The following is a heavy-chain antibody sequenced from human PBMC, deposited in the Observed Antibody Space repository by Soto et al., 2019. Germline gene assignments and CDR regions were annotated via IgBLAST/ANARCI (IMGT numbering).Heavy chain of an antibody. D-gene: IGHD5-18*01. CDR1: GVTVSSNY. Sequence: EVQLVESGGGLVQPGGSLRLSCAASGVTVSSNYMSWVRQAPGKGLEWVSVIYSGGSTYYADSVKGRFTISRDNSKNTRYLHMNSLRAEDTAVYYCARHGYNYGGGYFDYWGQGTLVTVSS. V-gene: IGHV3-66*04. CDR3: ARHGYNYGGGYFDY. J-gene: IGHJ4*02. CDR2: IYSGGST.